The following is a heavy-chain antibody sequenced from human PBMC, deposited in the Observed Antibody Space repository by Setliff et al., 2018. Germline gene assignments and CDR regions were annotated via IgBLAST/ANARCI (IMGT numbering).Heavy chain of an antibody. CDR1: GGSITSGSFF. D-gene: IGHD3-10*01. J-gene: IGHJ5*02. V-gene: IGHV4-39*01. Sequence: SETLSLTCTVSGGSITSGSFFWGWIRQSPGRGLEWIGSALDDGRASYNESFEGRVTISVDTSKNPFSLKLDSVTAADTAVYYCARPMVRGLTSRFCFDPWGQGTTVTVSS. CDR2: ALDDGRA. CDR3: ARPMVRGLTSRFCFDP.